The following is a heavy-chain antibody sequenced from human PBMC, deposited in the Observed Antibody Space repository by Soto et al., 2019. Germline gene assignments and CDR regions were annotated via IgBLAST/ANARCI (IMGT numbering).Heavy chain of an antibody. CDR2: ISAYNGNT. CDR3: ARGSDPYDSSGYYYETPPYYFDY. CDR1: GYTFTSYG. D-gene: IGHD3-22*01. Sequence: ASVKVSCKASGYTFTSYGFSWVRQAPGQGLEWMGWISAYNGNTNYAQKLQGRVTMTTDTSTSTAYMELRSLRSDDTAVYYCARGSDPYDSSGYYYETPPYYFDYWGQGTLVTVSS. J-gene: IGHJ4*02. V-gene: IGHV1-18*01.